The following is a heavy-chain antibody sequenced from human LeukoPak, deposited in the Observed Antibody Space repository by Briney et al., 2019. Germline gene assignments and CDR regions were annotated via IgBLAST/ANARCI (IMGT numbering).Heavy chain of an antibody. CDR2: IYTTGFT. D-gene: IGHD3-3*01. Sequence: SETLSLTCTVSGASISSGSYYWSWIRQPAGKGLEWIGRIYTTGFTNYHPSLKSRVTVSIDTSKNQFYLKLTSVTAADTAVYYCAREDYNFLWGQGTLVTVSS. CDR1: GASISSGSYY. V-gene: IGHV4-61*02. CDR3: AREDYNFL. J-gene: IGHJ4*02.